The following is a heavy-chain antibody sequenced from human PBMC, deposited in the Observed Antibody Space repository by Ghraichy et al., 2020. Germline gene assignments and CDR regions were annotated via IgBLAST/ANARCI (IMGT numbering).Heavy chain of an antibody. J-gene: IGHJ6*02. CDR2: ISGSGGST. CDR1: GFTFSSSA. V-gene: IGHV3-23*01. Sequence: GGSLRLSCAASGFTFSSSAMSWVRQAPGKGLEWVSAISGSGGSTYYADSVKGRFTISRDNSKNTLYLQMNSLRAEDTAVYYCAKATMVRGVPTTYYYYGIDVWGQGTTLTV. D-gene: IGHD3-10*01. CDR3: AKATMVRGVPTTYYYYGIDV.